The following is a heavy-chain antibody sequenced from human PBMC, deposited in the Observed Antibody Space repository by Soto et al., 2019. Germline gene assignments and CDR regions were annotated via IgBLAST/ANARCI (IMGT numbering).Heavy chain of an antibody. CDR1: GFTFSNFE. Sequence: GGSLRLSCAASGFTFSNFEMHWVRQAPGKGLEWVSYINTAGSTKYYAGSVKGRFTISRDNARNSLSLQMNSLRAEDTAVYYCARAECSSPDCLTAYYSYGLDVWGQGSTVTVSS. V-gene: IGHV3-48*03. D-gene: IGHD3-9*01. J-gene: IGHJ6*02. CDR3: ARAECSSPDCLTAYYSYGLDV. CDR2: INTAGSTK.